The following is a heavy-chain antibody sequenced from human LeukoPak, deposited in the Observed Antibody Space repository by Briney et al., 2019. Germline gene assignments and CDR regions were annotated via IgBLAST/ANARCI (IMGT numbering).Heavy chain of an antibody. CDR3: AREFYGSGASPGGDCGMDV. V-gene: IGHV4-30-4*01. J-gene: IGHJ6*02. CDR1: GGSISSGDYY. CDR2: IYYSGST. D-gene: IGHD3-10*01. Sequence: SQTLSLTCTVSGGSISSGDYYWSWIRQPPGKGLEWIGYIYYSGSTYYNPSLKSRVTISVDTSKNQFSLKLSSVTAADTAVYYCAREFYGSGASPGGDCGMDVWGQGTTVTVSS.